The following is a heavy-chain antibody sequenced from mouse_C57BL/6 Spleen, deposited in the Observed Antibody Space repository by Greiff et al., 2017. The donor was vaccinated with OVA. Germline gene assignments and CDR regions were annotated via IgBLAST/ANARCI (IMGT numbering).Heavy chain of an antibody. D-gene: IGHD4-1*01. CDR3: AREHWVFDY. Sequence: EVKLMGSGGGLVKPGGSLKLSCAASGFTFSDYGMHWVRQAPEKGLEWVAYISSGSSTIYYADTVKGRFTISRDNAKNTLFLQMTSLRSEDTAMYYCAREHWVFDYWGQGTTLTVSS. V-gene: IGHV5-17*01. CDR2: ISSGSSTI. CDR1: GFTFSDYG. J-gene: IGHJ2*01.